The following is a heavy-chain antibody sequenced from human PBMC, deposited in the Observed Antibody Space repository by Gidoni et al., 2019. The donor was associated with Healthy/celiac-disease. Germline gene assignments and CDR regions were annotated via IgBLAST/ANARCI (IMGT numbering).Heavy chain of an antibody. CDR2: ISSSGSTI. J-gene: IGHJ4*02. Sequence: EVQLVESGGGLVQPGGSLRLSCAASGFTFSSYEMNWVRQAPGKGLEWVSYISSSGSTIYYADSVKGRFTSSRDNAKNSLYLQMNSLRAEDTAVYYCAREGGGYSYGFDYWGQGTLVTVSS. V-gene: IGHV3-48*03. D-gene: IGHD5-18*01. CDR3: AREGGGYSYGFDY. CDR1: GFTFSSYE.